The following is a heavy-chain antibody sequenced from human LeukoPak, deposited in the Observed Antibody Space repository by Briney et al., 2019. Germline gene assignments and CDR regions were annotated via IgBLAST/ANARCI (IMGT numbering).Heavy chain of an antibody. V-gene: IGHV4-39*07. D-gene: IGHD3-3*01. J-gene: IGHJ3*02. Sequence: SETLSLTCTVSGGSISSSSYYWGWIRQPPGKGLEWIGSIYYSGSTYYNPSLKSRVTISVDTSKNQFSLKLSSVTAADTAVYYCARVASHVERQAFDIWGQGTMVTVSS. CDR3: ARVASHVERQAFDI. CDR2: IYYSGST. CDR1: GGSISSSSYY.